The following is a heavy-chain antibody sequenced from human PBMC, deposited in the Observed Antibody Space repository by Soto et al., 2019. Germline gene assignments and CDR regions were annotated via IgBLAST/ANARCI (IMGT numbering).Heavy chain of an antibody. Sequence: EVQLVETGGGLIQPGGSLRLSCAASGFTVSSNYMSWVRQAPGKGLEWVSVIYSGGSTYYADSVRGRFTISRDNSKNTLYLQMKSLRAEDTALYYCARDPTATRHGMDVWGQGTTVTVSS. CDR2: IYSGGST. CDR1: GFTVSSNY. D-gene: IGHD1-26*01. CDR3: ARDPTATRHGMDV. J-gene: IGHJ6*02. V-gene: IGHV3-53*02.